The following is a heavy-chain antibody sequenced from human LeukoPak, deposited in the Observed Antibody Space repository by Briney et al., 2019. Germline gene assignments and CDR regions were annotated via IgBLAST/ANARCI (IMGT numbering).Heavy chain of an antibody. CDR2: IIPIFGTA. V-gene: IGHV1-69*13. D-gene: IGHD3-22*01. CDR1: GYTFTSYA. Sequence: SVKVSCKASGYTFTSYAISWVRQAPGQGLEWMGGIIPIFGTANYAQKFQGRVTITADESTSTAYMELSSLRSEDTAVYYCARGITMIVVDTDAFDIWGQGTMVTVSS. CDR3: ARGITMIVVDTDAFDI. J-gene: IGHJ3*02.